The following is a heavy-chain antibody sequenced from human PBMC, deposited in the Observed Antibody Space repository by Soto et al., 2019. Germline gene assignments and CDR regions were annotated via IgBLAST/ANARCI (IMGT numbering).Heavy chain of an antibody. J-gene: IGHJ4*02. CDR2: ISGSGGST. CDR1: GFTFSSYA. CDR3: AKAPTGPFGLGNYFDY. D-gene: IGHD1-1*01. Sequence: GGSLRLSCAASGFTFSSYAMSWVRQAPGKGLEWVSAISGSGGSTYYADSVKGRFTISRDNSKNTLYLQMNSLRAEDTAVYYCAKAPTGPFGLGNYFDYWGQGSLVTVSS. V-gene: IGHV3-23*01.